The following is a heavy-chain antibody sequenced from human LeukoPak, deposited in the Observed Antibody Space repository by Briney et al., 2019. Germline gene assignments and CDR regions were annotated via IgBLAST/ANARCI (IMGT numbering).Heavy chain of an antibody. D-gene: IGHD5-12*01. Sequence: GGSLRLSCAASGFTFSNAWMSWVRQAPGKGLEWVSGISGSGGSTYYADSVKGRFTISRDNSRNTLYLQMNSLRVEDSALYYCAKDRGYSGYELFDYWGQGTLVTGSS. V-gene: IGHV3-23*01. CDR3: AKDRGYSGYELFDY. CDR2: ISGSGGST. J-gene: IGHJ4*02. CDR1: GFTFSNAW.